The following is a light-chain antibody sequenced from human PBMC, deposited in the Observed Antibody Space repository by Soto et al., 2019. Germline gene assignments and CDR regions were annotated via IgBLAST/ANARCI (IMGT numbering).Light chain of an antibody. Sequence: EIVLTQSPGTLSLSPGETASLSCLASQSVISDFLAWYQQKPGQAPRLLISGASTRAAGISDRFRGSGSGTEFTLTISSLRSEDSGIYYCQQYFEWPPMTFGQGTKVEI. J-gene: IGKJ1*01. CDR3: QQYFEWPPMT. CDR2: GAS. V-gene: IGKV3-15*01. CDR1: QSVISD.